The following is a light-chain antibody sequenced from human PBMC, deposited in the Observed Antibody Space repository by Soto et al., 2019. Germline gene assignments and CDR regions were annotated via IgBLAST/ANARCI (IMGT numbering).Light chain of an antibody. V-gene: IGKV3-11*01. CDR1: QSVSSY. Sequence: EIMLPQSPATLSLSPGERATISCRASQSVSSYLAWYQQKPGQAPRLLIYDASNRATGIPARFSGSGSETDFTLTISSLEPEDFAVYYCQQRSNWWTFGQGTKVEIK. CDR2: DAS. CDR3: QQRSNWWT. J-gene: IGKJ1*01.